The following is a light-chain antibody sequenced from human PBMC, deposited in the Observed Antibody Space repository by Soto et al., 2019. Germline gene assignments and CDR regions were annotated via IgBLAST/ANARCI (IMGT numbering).Light chain of an antibody. Sequence: QSVLTQPPSASGTPGQRVTISCSGRSSNVGTNHVNWYQQLPGTAPKLLIYSDNQRPSGVPDRFSGSKSGTSASLAISGLQSEDEADYYCATRDERLSGRVFGGGTKLTVL. CDR3: ATRDERLSGRV. CDR2: SDN. J-gene: IGLJ3*02. V-gene: IGLV1-44*01. CDR1: SSNVGTNH.